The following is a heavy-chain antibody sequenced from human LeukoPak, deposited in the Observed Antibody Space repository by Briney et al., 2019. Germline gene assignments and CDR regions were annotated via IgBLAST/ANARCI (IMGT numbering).Heavy chain of an antibody. J-gene: IGHJ4*02. CDR1: GYTFTGYY. CDR2: INPNSGGT. CDR3: ARDKDSSSSGDY. Sequence: GASVKVSCKASGYTFTGYYIRWVRQASGQGLEWMGWINPNSGGTNYAQKFQGRVTMTRDMSTSTVYMELSSLRSEDTAVYYCARDKDSSSSGDYWGQGTLVTVSS. V-gene: IGHV1-2*02. D-gene: IGHD6-6*01.